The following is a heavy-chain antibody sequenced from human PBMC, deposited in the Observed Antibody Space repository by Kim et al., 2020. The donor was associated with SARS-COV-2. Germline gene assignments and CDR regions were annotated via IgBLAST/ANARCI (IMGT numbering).Heavy chain of an antibody. D-gene: IGHD2-8*01. CDR1: GFNFNIYA. V-gene: IGHV3-23*01. CDR2: IGGGDGDI. CDR3: ARDAVPYNGQYDWFDP. J-gene: IGHJ5*02. Sequence: GGSLRLSCAPSGFNFNIYAFSWVRQAPGKGLEWLSTIGGGDGDIYYADSVKGRFTISRDNSEKTLYLQMNSLRADDTAIYYCARDAVPYNGQYDWFDPWGQGILVTVSS.